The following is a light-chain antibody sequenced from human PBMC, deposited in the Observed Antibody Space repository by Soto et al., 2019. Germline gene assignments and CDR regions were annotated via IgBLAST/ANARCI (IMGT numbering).Light chain of an antibody. CDR1: SSDIGQTT. CDR3: ATWHAGLNGWV. Sequence: QAVVTQPPSASGTPGQTIAISCSGSSSDIGQTTVNWYQQIPGAAPKLLIYDNHQRPSGVPDRFSGSKSGASAFLAISGLQSEDEAAYYCATWHAGLNGWVFGGGTKVTVL. J-gene: IGLJ3*02. V-gene: IGLV1-44*01. CDR2: DNH.